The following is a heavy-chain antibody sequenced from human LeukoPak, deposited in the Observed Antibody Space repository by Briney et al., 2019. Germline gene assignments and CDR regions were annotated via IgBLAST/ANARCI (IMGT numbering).Heavy chain of an antibody. CDR2: IKPDGSEK. CDR1: GFTFSTYW. CDR3: ARAVGDGSYYAY. D-gene: IGHD1-26*01. Sequence: PGGSLRLSCAASGFTFSTYWMTWVRQAPGKGLEWVANIKPDGSEKYYVDSVKGRFTISRDNAKNSLYLQMNSLRAEDTAVYYCARAVGDGSYYAYWGQGTLVTVSS. V-gene: IGHV3-7*01. J-gene: IGHJ4*02.